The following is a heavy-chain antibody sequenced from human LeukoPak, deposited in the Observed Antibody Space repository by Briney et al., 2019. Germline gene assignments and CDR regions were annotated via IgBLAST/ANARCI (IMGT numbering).Heavy chain of an antibody. V-gene: IGHV3-21*01. D-gene: IGHD3-22*01. CDR3: ARGLSGYYPRFDY. CDR2: ISSSSSYI. J-gene: IGHJ4*02. Sequence: GGPLRLSCAASGFTFSSYSMNWVRQAPGKGLEWVSSISSSSSYIYYADSVKGRFTISRDNAKNSLYLQMNSLRAEDTAVYYCARGLSGYYPRFDYWGQGTLVTVSS. CDR1: GFTFSSYS.